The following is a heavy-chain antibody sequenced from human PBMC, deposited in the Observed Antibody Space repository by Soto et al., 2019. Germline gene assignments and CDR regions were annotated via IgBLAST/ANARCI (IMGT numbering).Heavy chain of an antibody. CDR3: AREYSMTVVAPGS. J-gene: IGHJ4*02. D-gene: IGHD3-22*01. Sequence: QVQLVESGGGVVQPGRSLRLSCAASGFTFSSYAMHWVRQTPGKGLEWVALISYDGTDKYYTDSVKGRFTISRDNSKNTLYLQMNSLRAEDTSVYYCAREYSMTVVAPGSWGQGTLVTVSS. CDR2: ISYDGTDK. CDR1: GFTFSSYA. V-gene: IGHV3-30-3*01.